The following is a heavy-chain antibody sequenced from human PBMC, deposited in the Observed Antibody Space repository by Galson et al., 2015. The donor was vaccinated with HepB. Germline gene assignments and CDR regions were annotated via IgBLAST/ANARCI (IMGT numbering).Heavy chain of an antibody. J-gene: IGHJ4*02. CDR1: GFTFSNYG. Sequence: SLRLSCAASGFTFSNYGMHWVRQAPGKGLEWVALIWDNGINKYYADSVKGRFTISRDDSKSTLYLQMNSLRAEDTAVYYCARDIYCTSASCYVFEYWGQGTPVTVSS. V-gene: IGHV3-33*01. CDR3: ARDIYCTSASCYVFEY. CDR2: IWDNGINK. D-gene: IGHD2-2*01.